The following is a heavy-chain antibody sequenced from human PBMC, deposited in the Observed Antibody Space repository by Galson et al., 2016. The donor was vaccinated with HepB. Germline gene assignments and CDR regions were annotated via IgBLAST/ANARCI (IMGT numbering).Heavy chain of an antibody. CDR3: ARHGAYGTFDN. CDR2: VYTSGST. D-gene: IGHD4-17*01. J-gene: IGHJ4*02. CDR1: GGSISSASYC. V-gene: IGHV4-61*02. Sequence: TLSLTCTVSGGSISSASYCWSWIRQPAGKGLEWIGRVYTSGSTNYNPSLKSRLAISVDTSKNQFSLKLNSVTAADTAIYYCARHGAYGTFDNWGQGTLVTVSS.